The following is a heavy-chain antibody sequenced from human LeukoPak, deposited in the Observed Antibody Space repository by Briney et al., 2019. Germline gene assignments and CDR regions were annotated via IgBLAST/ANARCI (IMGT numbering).Heavy chain of an antibody. CDR1: GFTVSSNY. J-gene: IGHJ6*03. V-gene: IGHV3-66*02. D-gene: IGHD3-10*01. CDR2: IYSGGST. CDR3: ARDYYGSGSSYYYMDV. Sequence: PGGSLRLSCAASGFTVSSNYMSWVRQAPGKGLEWVSVIYSGGSTYYADSVKGRFTISRDNSKNTLYLQMNSLRAEDTAVYYCARDYYGSGSSYYYMDVWGKGTTVTVSS.